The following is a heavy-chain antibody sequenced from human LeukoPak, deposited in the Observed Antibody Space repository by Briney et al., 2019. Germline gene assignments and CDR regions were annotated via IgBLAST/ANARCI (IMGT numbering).Heavy chain of an antibody. CDR1: GFTFSSYW. V-gene: IGHV3-7*03. CDR2: VKQDGSEK. CDR3: VLNWSGLH. D-gene: IGHD2-21*02. Sequence: PGGSLRLSCAASGFTFSSYWMVWVRQAPGKGLEWVANVKQDGSEKYYVDSVKGRFTISRDNAKNSLYLQMNSLRAEVTAVYYCVLNWSGLHWGQGILVTVSS. J-gene: IGHJ4*02.